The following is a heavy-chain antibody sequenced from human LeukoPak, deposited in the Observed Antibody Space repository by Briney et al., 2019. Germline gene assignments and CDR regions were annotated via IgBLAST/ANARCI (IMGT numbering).Heavy chain of an antibody. D-gene: IGHD1-26*01. CDR2: IYYSGST. CDR3: ARVGENSGRSDY. CDR1: GGSISSSSYY. Sequence: PSETLSLTCTVSGGSISSSSYYWGWIRQPPGKGLEWIGSIYYSGSTYYNPSLKSRVTISVDTSKNQFSLKLSSVTAADTAVYYCARVGENSGRSDYWGQGTLVTVSS. V-gene: IGHV4-39*07. J-gene: IGHJ4*02.